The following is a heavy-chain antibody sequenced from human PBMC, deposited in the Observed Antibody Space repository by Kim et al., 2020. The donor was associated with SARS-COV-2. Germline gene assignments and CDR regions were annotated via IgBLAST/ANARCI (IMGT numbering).Heavy chain of an antibody. V-gene: IGHV1-24*01. J-gene: IGHJ6*02. CDR3: ATGYSSGWTYYYYYYGMDV. CDR2: FDPEDGET. D-gene: IGHD6-19*01. CDR1: GYTLTELS. Sequence: ASVKVSCKVSGYTLTELSMHWVRQAPGKGLEWMGGFDPEDGETIYAQKFQGRVTMTEDTSTDTAYMELSSLRSEDTAVYYCATGYSSGWTYYYYYYGMDVWSQGTTVTVAS.